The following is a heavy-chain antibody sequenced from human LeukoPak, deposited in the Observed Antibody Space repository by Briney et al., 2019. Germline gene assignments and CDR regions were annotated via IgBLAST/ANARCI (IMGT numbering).Heavy chain of an antibody. CDR3: ASEIPNLRYCSSTSCDY. V-gene: IGHV3-21*01. Sequence: GGSLRLSCAASGFTFSSYSMNWVRQAPGKGLEWVSSITRSSSFLYYADSVKGRFTISRDNAKNSLYLQMGSLRAEDTAVYYCASEIPNLRYCSSTSCDYWGQGTLVTVSS. J-gene: IGHJ4*02. D-gene: IGHD2-2*01. CDR1: GFTFSSYS. CDR2: ITRSSSFL.